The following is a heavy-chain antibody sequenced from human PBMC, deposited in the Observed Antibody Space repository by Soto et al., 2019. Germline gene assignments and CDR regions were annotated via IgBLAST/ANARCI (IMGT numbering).Heavy chain of an antibody. V-gene: IGHV3-30*18. J-gene: IGHJ3*02. CDR3: SKVKDGLETVTNGDAFDI. Sequence: QVRLVESGGGVVQPGTSLRLSCSASGFTFSSYGMHWVRQAPGKGLEWVAVISHEGHIEHYINSAKGRFIISRDNSKNTLYLQMNSLGVEDTAVYYCSKVKDGLETVTNGDAFDIWGRGTMVTVSS. D-gene: IGHD1-1*01. CDR2: ISHEGHIE. CDR1: GFTFSSYG.